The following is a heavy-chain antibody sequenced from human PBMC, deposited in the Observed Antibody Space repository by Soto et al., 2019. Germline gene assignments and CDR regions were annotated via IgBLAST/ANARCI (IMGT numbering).Heavy chain of an antibody. CDR3: ARAVDGRGWFDP. V-gene: IGHV4-31*03. J-gene: IGHJ5*02. CDR1: GGSISSGGYY. Sequence: QVQLQESGPGLVEPSQTLSLTCTVSGGSISSGGYYWSWIRQHPGEGLEWIGYIYYSGSTYSNPSLKSRLSISVDTSKNQFSLKLNSVTAADTAVYYCARAVDGRGWFDPWGQGILVTVSS. CDR2: IYYSGST.